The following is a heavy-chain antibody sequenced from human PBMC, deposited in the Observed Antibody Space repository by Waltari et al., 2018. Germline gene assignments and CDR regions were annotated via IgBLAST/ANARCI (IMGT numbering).Heavy chain of an antibody. V-gene: IGHV3-30*02. J-gene: IGHJ4*02. Sequence: QVQLVESGVGVVQPGGSLRLSCAASGFPFSRYGMHWVRQAPGKGLEWVAFIRYDGSNKYYADSVKGRFTISRDNSKNTLYLQMNSLRAEDTAVYYCAKVGGELPDYWGQGTLVTVSS. CDR1: GFPFSRYG. D-gene: IGHD1-26*01. CDR2: IRYDGSNK. CDR3: AKVGGELPDY.